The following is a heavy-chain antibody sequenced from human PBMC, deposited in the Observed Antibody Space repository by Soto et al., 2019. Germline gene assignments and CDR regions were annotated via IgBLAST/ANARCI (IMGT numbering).Heavy chain of an antibody. V-gene: IGHV3-7*03. Sequence: PGWSLRLSCAASRLTCRIHAMSWARQAPGKGLEWVAGINGTGSETYYVDSVKGRFTISRDNAKNTLYLQMNSLRAEDTAVYYCARVTLISLNEYYYADYVSSSAENPFDYWGQGTLVTVSS. CDR1: RLTCRIHA. D-gene: IGHD4-17*01. J-gene: IGHJ4*02. CDR2: INGTGSET. CDR3: ARVTLISLNEYYYADYVSSSAENPFDY.